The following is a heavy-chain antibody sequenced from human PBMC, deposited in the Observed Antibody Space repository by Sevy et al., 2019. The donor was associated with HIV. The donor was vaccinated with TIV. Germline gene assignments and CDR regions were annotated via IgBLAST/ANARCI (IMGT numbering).Heavy chain of an antibody. Sequence: GGSLRLSCAASGFTFSSYAMHWVRQAPGKGLEWVAVISYDGSNKYYTDSVKGRFTISRDNSKNTQYLQMNSQRAEDTAVYYCARDQYYDSSGSPYFDYWGQGTLVTVSS. CDR2: ISYDGSNK. J-gene: IGHJ4*02. D-gene: IGHD3-22*01. CDR3: ARDQYYDSSGSPYFDY. V-gene: IGHV3-30-3*01. CDR1: GFTFSSYA.